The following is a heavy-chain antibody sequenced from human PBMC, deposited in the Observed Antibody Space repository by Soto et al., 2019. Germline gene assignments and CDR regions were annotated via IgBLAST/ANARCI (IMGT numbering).Heavy chain of an antibody. V-gene: IGHV1-69*13. D-gene: IGHD3-16*01. CDR3: ARGCLKRTPGGGWFDP. CDR2: IIPIFGTA. J-gene: IGHJ5*02. CDR1: GGTFSSYA. Sequence: ASVKVSCKASGGTFSSYAISWVRQAPGQGLEWMGGIIPIFGTANYAQKFQGRVTITADESTSTAYMELSSLRSEDTAVYYCARGCLKRTPGGGWFDPWGQGTLVTVSS.